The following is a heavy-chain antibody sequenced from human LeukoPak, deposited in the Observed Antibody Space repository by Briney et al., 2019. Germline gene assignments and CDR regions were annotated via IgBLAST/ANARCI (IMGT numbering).Heavy chain of an antibody. Sequence: PWGSLRLSCAASGFTFSSYAMHWVRQAPGKGLEWVAFIRYDGSNKYYADSVKGRFTISRDNSKNTLYLQMNSLRAEDTAVYYCATYSSSLFDYWGQGTLVTVSS. V-gene: IGHV3-30*02. D-gene: IGHD6-6*01. CDR2: IRYDGSNK. CDR1: GFTFSSYA. J-gene: IGHJ4*02. CDR3: ATYSSSLFDY.